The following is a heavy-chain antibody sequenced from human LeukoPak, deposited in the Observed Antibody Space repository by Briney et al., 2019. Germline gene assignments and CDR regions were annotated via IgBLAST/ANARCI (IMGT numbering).Heavy chain of an antibody. CDR2: IGTAGDT. V-gene: IGHV3-13*01. J-gene: IGHJ6*03. D-gene: IGHD4-17*01. Sequence: PGGSLRLSCAASGFTFSSYGMHWVRQATGKGLEWVSAIGTAGDTYCPGSVKGRFTISRENAKNSLSLQMNSLRAEDTAVYYCARDPYNGYYGDDYYYYMDVWGKGTTVTISS. CDR3: ARDPYNGYYGDDYYYYMDV. CDR1: GFTFSSYG.